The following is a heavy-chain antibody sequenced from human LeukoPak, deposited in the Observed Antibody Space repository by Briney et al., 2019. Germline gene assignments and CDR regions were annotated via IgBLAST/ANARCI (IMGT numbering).Heavy chain of an antibody. D-gene: IGHD1-7*01. CDR2: IIPISGTA. CDR3: ARDNYAGANWFDP. Sequence: SVKVSCKASGGTFSSYAISWVRQAPGQGLEWMGGIIPISGTANYAQKFQGRVTITTDESTSTAYMELSSLRSEDTAVYYCARDNYAGANWFDPWGQGTLVTVSS. J-gene: IGHJ5*02. V-gene: IGHV1-69*05. CDR1: GGTFSSYA.